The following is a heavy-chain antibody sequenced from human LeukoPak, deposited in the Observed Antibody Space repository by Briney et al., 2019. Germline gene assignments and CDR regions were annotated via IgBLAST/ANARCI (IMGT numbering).Heavy chain of an antibody. Sequence: ASVKVSCKASGYTFTGYYMHWVRQAPGQGHEWMGWINPNSGGTNYAQKFQGRVTMTRDTSISTAYMELSRLRSDDTAVYYCARSWDTVADAFDIWGQGTMVTVSS. CDR2: INPNSGGT. CDR1: GYTFTGYY. J-gene: IGHJ3*02. CDR3: ARSWDTVADAFDI. D-gene: IGHD4-17*01. V-gene: IGHV1-2*02.